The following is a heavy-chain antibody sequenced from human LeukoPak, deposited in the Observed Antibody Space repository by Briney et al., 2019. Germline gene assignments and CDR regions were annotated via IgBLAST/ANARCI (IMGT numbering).Heavy chain of an antibody. CDR3: AKGGASVTRYVDY. Sequence: GALKPSFSAAGFPIRKYFMQLGRPAPGKGLGGGGIMSNSGENTFYGEAVKGRFTISRDNSQNTLYLQMNSLRPEDTAVYYCAKGGASVTRYVDYWGQGTLVTVSS. CDR1: GFPIRKYF. V-gene: IGHV3-30*18. CDR2: MSNSGENT. J-gene: IGHJ4*02. D-gene: IGHD4-17*01.